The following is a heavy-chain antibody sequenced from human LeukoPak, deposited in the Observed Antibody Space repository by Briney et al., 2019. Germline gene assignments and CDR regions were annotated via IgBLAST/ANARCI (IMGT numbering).Heavy chain of an antibody. Sequence: GGSLRLSCAASGFTFSSYSMNWVRQAPGKGLEWVSYISSTSSYIYYADSVKGRFTISRDNAKNSLYLQMNSLRAEDTAVYYCARGRPPYCGGDCFNYWGQGTLVTVSS. CDR2: ISSTSSYI. CDR3: ARGRPPYCGGDCFNY. J-gene: IGHJ4*02. D-gene: IGHD2-21*01. CDR1: GFTFSSYS. V-gene: IGHV3-21*05.